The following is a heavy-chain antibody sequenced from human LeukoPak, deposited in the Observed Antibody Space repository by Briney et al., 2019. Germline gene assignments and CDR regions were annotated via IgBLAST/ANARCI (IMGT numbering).Heavy chain of an antibody. Sequence: SVKVSCKASGGTFSSYAISWVRQAPGQGLEWMGRIIPILGIANYAQKFQGRVTITADKSTSTAYMELSSLRSEDTAVYYCARDRSGYDFFAYYYGMDVWGQGTTVTVSS. J-gene: IGHJ6*02. V-gene: IGHV1-69*04. CDR1: GGTFSSYA. D-gene: IGHD5-12*01. CDR3: ARDRSGYDFFAYYYGMDV. CDR2: IIPILGIA.